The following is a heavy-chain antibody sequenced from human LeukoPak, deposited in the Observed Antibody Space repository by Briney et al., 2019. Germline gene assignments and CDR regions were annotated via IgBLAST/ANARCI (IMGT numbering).Heavy chain of an antibody. D-gene: IGHD3-10*01. CDR1: GFTFSRYG. V-gene: IGHV3-30*18. J-gene: IGHJ4*02. CDR2: VSFEGSNK. Sequence: GRSLRLSCAASGFTFSRYGMHGVRQAPGKGLEGVAVVSFEGSNKYYADSVKGRFTISRDNSKNTLSLQMNSLRAEDTAVYHCAKDMGYYYGSGSYPPENDYWGQGTLVTVSS. CDR3: AKDMGYYYGSGSYPPENDY.